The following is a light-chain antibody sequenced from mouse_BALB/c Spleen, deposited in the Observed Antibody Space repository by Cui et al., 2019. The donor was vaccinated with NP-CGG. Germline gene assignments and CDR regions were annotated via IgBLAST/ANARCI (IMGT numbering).Light chain of an antibody. CDR3: ALWYSNHWV. CDR1: TGTVTTSNY. CDR2: GTN. J-gene: IGLJ1*01. V-gene: IGLV1*01. Sequence: QPVVAQGSALTTSPGETVTLTCRSSTGTVTTSNYANWVQEKPDHLFTGLMGGTNNRAPGVPARFSGSLIGDKAALTITGAQTEDEAIYFCALWYSNHWVFGGGTKLTVL.